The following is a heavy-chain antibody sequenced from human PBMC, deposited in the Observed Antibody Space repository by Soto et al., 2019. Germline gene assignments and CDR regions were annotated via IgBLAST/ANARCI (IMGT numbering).Heavy chain of an antibody. J-gene: IGHJ4*02. CDR1: GAYMRNDYYY. V-gene: IGHV4-31*03. CDR3: ARWVEVSLDYFDS. CDR2: MHHSGRT. Sequence: SETLSLTCTVSGAYMRNDYYYWSWVRQNPGKDLEWIGHMHHSGRTHYNPSLKSRVAISVDTSKNQFSLYLNSVTAADTAVYYCARWVEVSLDYFDSWGQGTPITVS. D-gene: IGHD2-15*01.